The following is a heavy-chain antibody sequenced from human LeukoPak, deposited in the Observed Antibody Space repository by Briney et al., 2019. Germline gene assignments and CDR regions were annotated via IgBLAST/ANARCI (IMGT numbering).Heavy chain of an antibody. CDR3: ARDNGGTAMAYYYYYYMDV. CDR2: MNSNSCNT. CDR1: GDTFTSYD. J-gene: IGHJ6*03. Sequence: ASVKVSCKASGDTFTSYDINGVRQATGQGLEWMGWMNSNSCNTGYAQKFQGTLTMTRKTSIRTPYIELSTLRSEATAVYYCARDNGGTAMAYYYYYYMDVWGKGTTVTISS. V-gene: IGHV1-8*01. D-gene: IGHD5-18*01.